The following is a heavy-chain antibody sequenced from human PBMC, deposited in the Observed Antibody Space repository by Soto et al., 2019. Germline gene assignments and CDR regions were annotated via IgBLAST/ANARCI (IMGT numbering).Heavy chain of an antibody. CDR3: TTAPPGVVAADWFDP. D-gene: IGHD3-22*01. Sequence: ASVKVSCKASGYTFTNYFTSWVRQAPGQGLEWMGWINPNDGNTKSAQKFQGRVTMTEDTSTDTGYMDLSSLRSEDTAVYYCTTAPPGVVAADWFDPWGQGTLVTVSS. J-gene: IGHJ5*02. CDR1: GYTFTNYF. CDR2: INPNDGNT. V-gene: IGHV1-18*01.